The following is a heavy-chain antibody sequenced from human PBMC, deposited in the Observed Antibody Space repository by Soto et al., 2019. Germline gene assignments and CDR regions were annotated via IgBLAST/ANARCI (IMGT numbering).Heavy chain of an antibody. Sequence: QPGGSLRLSCAASGFTFSSYAMHWVRQAPGKGLEWVAVISYDGSNKYYADSVKGRFTISRDNSKNTLYLQMNSLRAEDTAVYYCAKGKAAAGHGPFDPWGQGTLVTVSS. V-gene: IGHV3-30-3*01. D-gene: IGHD6-13*01. CDR3: AKGKAAAGHGPFDP. CDR2: ISYDGSNK. J-gene: IGHJ5*02. CDR1: GFTFSSYA.